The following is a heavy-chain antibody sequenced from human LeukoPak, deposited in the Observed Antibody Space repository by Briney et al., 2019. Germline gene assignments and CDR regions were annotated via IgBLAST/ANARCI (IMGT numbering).Heavy chain of an antibody. D-gene: IGHD1-26*01. CDR2: ITSSSSYI. J-gene: IGHJ6*03. V-gene: IGHV3-21*06. CDR3: ARDPYSGSYGPYYYYYMDV. CDR1: GISFSSYN. Sequence: GGSLRLSCAASGISFSSYNMNWVRQAPGKGPEWVSSITSSSSYIYYADSVKGRFTISRDNAKNSLYLQMDSLRVEDTAVYYCARDPYSGSYGPYYYYYMDVWGKGTTVTISS.